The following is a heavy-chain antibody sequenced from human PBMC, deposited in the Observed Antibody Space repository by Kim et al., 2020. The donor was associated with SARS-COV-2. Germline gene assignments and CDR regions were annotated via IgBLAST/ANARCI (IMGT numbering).Heavy chain of an antibody. V-gene: IGHV3-9*01. J-gene: IGHJ4*02. D-gene: IGHD1-1*01. Sequence: DAVKGRFTISRDEAKSSRYLQMNSLTTEDTAFYYCAKDFRPTGGRRNAFDSWGQGTLVTVSS. CDR3: AKDFRPTGGRRNAFDS.